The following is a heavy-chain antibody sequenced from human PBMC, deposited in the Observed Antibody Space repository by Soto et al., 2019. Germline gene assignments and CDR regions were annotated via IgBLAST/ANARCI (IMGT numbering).Heavy chain of an antibody. CDR1: GGSISSYY. J-gene: IGHJ5*02. D-gene: IGHD3-9*01. Sequence: PSETLSLTCTVSGGSISSYYWSWIRQPPGKGLEWIGYIYYSGSTNYNPSLKSRVTISVDTSKNQFSLKLSSVTAADTAVYYCARHLYENVLRYFDWFNPSQGFDPWGQGTLVTVSS. CDR2: IYYSGST. CDR3: ARHLYENVLRYFDWFNPSQGFDP. V-gene: IGHV4-59*08.